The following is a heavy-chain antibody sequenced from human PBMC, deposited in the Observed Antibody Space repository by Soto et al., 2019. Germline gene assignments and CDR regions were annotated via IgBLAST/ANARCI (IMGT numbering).Heavy chain of an antibody. V-gene: IGHV4-4*02. CDR3: ASRDPGTSVDY. J-gene: IGHJ4*02. CDR2: IYRTGST. D-gene: IGHD1-7*01. Sequence: SETLSLTCAVSGGSFTSNNWWTWVRQPPGQGLEWIGEIYRTGSTNYNPPLKSRVTISLDKSENQFSLKVTSLTAADTAVYYCASRDPGTSVDYWGQGTLVTVSS. CDR1: GGSFTSNNW.